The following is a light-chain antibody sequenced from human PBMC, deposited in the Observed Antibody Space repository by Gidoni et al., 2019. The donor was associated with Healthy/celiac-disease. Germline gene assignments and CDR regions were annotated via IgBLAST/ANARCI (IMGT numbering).Light chain of an antibody. Sequence: DIQMTQSPSTLSASVGDRVTITCRASQSISSWLAWYQQKPGKAPKLLIYKASSLESGVPSRFSGSGSGTEFTLTISSLQPDDFATYYCQQSFTFGHGTKVEIK. CDR3: QQSFT. CDR1: QSISSW. V-gene: IGKV1-5*03. CDR2: KAS. J-gene: IGKJ1*01.